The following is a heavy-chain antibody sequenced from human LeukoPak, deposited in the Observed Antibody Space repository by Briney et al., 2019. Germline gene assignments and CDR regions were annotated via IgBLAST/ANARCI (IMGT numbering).Heavy chain of an antibody. CDR1: GFTFSTYN. CDR2: ISSSSSTI. D-gene: IGHD3-22*01. V-gene: IGHV3-48*01. Sequence: GGSLRLSCAASGFTFSTYNMNWVRQAPGKGLEWASYISSSSSTIYYADYVKGRFTISRDNSKNTLYLQMNSLRAEDTAVYYCARDGRYDSSGYYYAYGLDVWGQGTTVTVSS. J-gene: IGHJ6*02. CDR3: ARDGRYDSSGYYYAYGLDV.